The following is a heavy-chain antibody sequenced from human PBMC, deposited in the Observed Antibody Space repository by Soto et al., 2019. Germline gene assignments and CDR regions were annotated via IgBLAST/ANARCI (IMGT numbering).Heavy chain of an antibody. J-gene: IGHJ4*02. CDR2: ISGSGGST. D-gene: IGHD2-2*01. V-gene: IGHV3-23*01. Sequence: EVQLLESGGGLVQPGGSLRLSCAASGFTISSYAMSWVRQAPGKGLEWVSAISGSGGSTYYADSVKGRFTISRDNSKNTLYLQMNSLRAEDTAVYYCAKGRGYCSSTSCYVGSDYWGQGTLVTVSS. CDR1: GFTISSYA. CDR3: AKGRGYCSSTSCYVGSDY.